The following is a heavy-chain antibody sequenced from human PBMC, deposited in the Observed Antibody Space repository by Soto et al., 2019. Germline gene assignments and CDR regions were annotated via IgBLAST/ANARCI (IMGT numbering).Heavy chain of an antibody. CDR2: ISASGGRT. CDR1: GFPFITYE. CDR3: AKGGHADY. V-gene: IGHV3-23*01. J-gene: IGHJ4*02. Sequence: EVQLLESGGGLVQPGGSLRLSCVASGFPFITYEMTWVRQAPGKGLEWVSFISASGGRTYYADSVKGRFSISRDNFRTTLFLQMNSLRAEDTALYYCAKGGHADYLGQGTLVTVSS. D-gene: IGHD3-16*01.